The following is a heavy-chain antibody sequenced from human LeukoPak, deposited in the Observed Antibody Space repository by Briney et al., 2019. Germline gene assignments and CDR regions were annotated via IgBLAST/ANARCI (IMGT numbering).Heavy chain of an antibody. CDR1: GFTFRSYA. V-gene: IGHV3-30-3*01. CDR2: ISYDGSNK. D-gene: IGHD2-2*02. CDR3: ARSTRYCSSTSCYTGRYYFDY. Sequence: TGRSLRLSCAASGFTFRSYAMHWVRQAPGKGLEWVVVISYDGSNKYYADSVKGRFTISRDNSKNTLYLQMNSLRAEDTAVYYCARSTRYCSSTSCYTGRYYFDYWGQGTLVTVSS. J-gene: IGHJ4*02.